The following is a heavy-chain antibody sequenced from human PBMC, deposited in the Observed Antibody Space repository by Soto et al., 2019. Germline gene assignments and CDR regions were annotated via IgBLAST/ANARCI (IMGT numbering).Heavy chain of an antibody. CDR2: IIPIFGTA. Sequence: ASVKVSCKASGGTFSSYAISWVRQAPGQGLEWMGGIIPIFGTANYAQKFQGRVTITADESTSTAYMELSSLRSEDTAVYYCARDWGRGYSYDIYEWGQGTLVPVSS. V-gene: IGHV1-69*13. D-gene: IGHD5-18*01. CDR3: ARDWGRGYSYDIYE. CDR1: GGTFSSYA. J-gene: IGHJ4*02.